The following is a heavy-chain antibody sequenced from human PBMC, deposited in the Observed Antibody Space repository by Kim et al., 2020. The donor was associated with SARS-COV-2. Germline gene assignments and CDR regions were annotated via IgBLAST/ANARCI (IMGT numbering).Heavy chain of an antibody. V-gene: IGHV4-34*01. Sequence: SRVTISVDTSKNQFSMKLSSVTAADTAVYYCARGPFNRGYYGSGTRWFDPWGQGTLVTVSS. D-gene: IGHD3-10*01. CDR3: ARGPFNRGYYGSGTRWFDP. J-gene: IGHJ5*02.